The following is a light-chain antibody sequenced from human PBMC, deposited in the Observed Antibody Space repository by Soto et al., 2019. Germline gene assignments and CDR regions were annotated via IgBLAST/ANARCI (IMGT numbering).Light chain of an antibody. CDR1: SSDVGGYNY. Sequence: HSVLTQPRSVSGSPGQSVAISCTGTSSDVGGYNYVSWYQQHPGKAPKFMIYDVTKRPSGVPDRFSGSKSGNTASLTITGLQAEDEADYYCCSYGGSFYVFGTGTKLTVL. J-gene: IGLJ1*01. CDR2: DVT. CDR3: CSYGGSFYV. V-gene: IGLV2-11*01.